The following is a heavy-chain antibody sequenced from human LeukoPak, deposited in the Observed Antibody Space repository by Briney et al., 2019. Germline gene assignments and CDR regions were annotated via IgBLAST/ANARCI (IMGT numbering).Heavy chain of an antibody. V-gene: IGHV3-66*03. CDR1: GFTVSSHY. Sequence: PGGSLRLSCAASGFTVSSHYVSWVRQAPGKGLEWVSVIYSGGSGGITYYADSVKGRFTISRDNSKNTLYLQMNSLRVEDTAVYYCARDDFWSGYYFDYWGQGTLVTVSS. D-gene: IGHD3-3*01. J-gene: IGHJ4*02. CDR3: ARDDFWSGYYFDY. CDR2: IYSGGSGGIT.